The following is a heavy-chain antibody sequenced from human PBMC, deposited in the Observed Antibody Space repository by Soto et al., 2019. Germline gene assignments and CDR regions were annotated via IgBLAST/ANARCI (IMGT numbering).Heavy chain of an antibody. CDR2: ISSSSSTI. V-gene: IGHV3-48*01. Sequence: EVQLVESGGGLVQPGGSLRLSCAASGFTFSSYSMNWVRQAPGKGLEWVSYISSSSSTIYYADSVKGRFTISRDNAKNSLYLQMNSLRAEDTAVYYCARDASGYGSSLVGDYWSQGTLVTVSS. CDR3: ARDASGYGSSLVGDY. D-gene: IGHD3-10*01. J-gene: IGHJ4*02. CDR1: GFTFSSYS.